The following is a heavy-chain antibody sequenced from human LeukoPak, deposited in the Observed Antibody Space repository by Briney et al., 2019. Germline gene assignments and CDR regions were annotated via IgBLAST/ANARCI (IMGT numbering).Heavy chain of an antibody. Sequence: GGSLRLSCAASGFTFSSYWMDWVRQAPGKGLVWVSRIKSDGSSTNYADSVKGRFTISKDNAKNTVYLQMNSLRAEDTAAYYCVARGYCSTTSCLLEYWGQGTLVTVSS. J-gene: IGHJ4*02. CDR3: VARGYCSTTSCLLEY. D-gene: IGHD2-2*01. CDR1: GFTFSSYW. V-gene: IGHV3-74*01. CDR2: IKSDGSST.